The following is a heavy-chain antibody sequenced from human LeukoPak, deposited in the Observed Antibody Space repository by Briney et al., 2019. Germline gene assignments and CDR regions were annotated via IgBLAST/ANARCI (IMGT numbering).Heavy chain of an antibody. Sequence: ASVKVSCKASGYTFTSYAMNWVRQAPGQGLEWMGWINTNTGNPTYAQGFTGRFVFSLDTSVSTAYLQISSLKAEDTAVYYCAQSSWCGGDCGINWFDPWGQGTLVTASS. CDR2: INTNTGNP. CDR3: AQSSWCGGDCGINWFDP. D-gene: IGHD2-21*02. V-gene: IGHV7-4-1*02. CDR1: GYTFTSYA. J-gene: IGHJ5*02.